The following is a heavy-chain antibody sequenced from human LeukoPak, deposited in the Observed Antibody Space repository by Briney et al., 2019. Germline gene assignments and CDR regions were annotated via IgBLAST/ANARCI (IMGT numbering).Heavy chain of an antibody. Sequence: GGSLRLSCAASGFTVSSNYMSRVRQAPGKGLEWVSVIYSGGSTYYADSVKGRFTISRDNSKNTLYLQMNSLRAEDTAVYYCARAASNYDILTGYSISGSDYWGQGTLVTVSS. CDR1: GFTVSSNY. CDR2: IYSGGST. D-gene: IGHD3-9*01. CDR3: ARAASNYDILTGYSISGSDY. V-gene: IGHV3-66*01. J-gene: IGHJ4*02.